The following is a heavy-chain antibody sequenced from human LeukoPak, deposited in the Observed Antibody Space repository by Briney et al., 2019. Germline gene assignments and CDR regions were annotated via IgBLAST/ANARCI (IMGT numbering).Heavy chain of an antibody. CDR1: GFTFSDYY. D-gene: IGHD6-19*01. J-gene: IGHJ4*02. V-gene: IGHV3-21*01. CDR2: ISSSSSYI. Sequence: GGSLRLSCAASGFTFSDYYMSWVRQAPGKGLEWVSSISSSSSYIYYADSVKGRFTISRDNAKNSLYLQMNSLRAEDTAVYYCARDYSGSGWYSGYFDYWGQGTLVTVSS. CDR3: ARDYSGSGWYSGYFDY.